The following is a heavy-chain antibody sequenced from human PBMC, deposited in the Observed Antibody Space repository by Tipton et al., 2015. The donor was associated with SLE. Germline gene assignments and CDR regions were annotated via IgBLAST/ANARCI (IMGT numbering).Heavy chain of an antibody. CDR1: GGSVSSGSQY. CDR3: AREAGLSSRSYYHGYMDV. J-gene: IGHJ6*03. D-gene: IGHD6-13*01. V-gene: IGHV4-61*02. Sequence: TLSLTCTVSGGSVSSGSQYWSWIRQSAGKGLEWIGRIYTRGSTNYYPSLMSRVAISLDTSKNQFSLKVSSVTAADTAVYYCAREAGLSSRSYYHGYMDVWGKGTTVTISS. CDR2: IYTRGST.